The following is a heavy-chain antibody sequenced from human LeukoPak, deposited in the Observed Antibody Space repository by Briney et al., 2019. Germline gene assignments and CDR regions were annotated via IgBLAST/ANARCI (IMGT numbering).Heavy chain of an antibody. Sequence: GGSLRLSCAASGFTFSSHDMDWVRQAPGKGLEWISHITTSSDDTHYADSVKGRFIISRDNVKDSLYLQMNSLRAEDTAVYCCVRDMTARSWHAFDSWGRGTLVTVSS. V-gene: IGHV3-48*03. CDR1: GFTFSSHD. D-gene: IGHD6-13*01. CDR3: VRDMTARSWHAFDS. J-gene: IGHJ4*02. CDR2: ITTSSDDT.